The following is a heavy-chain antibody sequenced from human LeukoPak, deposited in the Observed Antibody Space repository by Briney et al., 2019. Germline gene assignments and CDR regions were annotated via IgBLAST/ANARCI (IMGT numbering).Heavy chain of an antibody. J-gene: IGHJ4*02. CDR1: GFILSTYS. CDR3: ARDGRGLVAGFDY. V-gene: IGHV3-21*01. D-gene: IGHD6-19*01. CDR2: ISSSSSFI. Sequence: GGSLRLSCAASGFILSTYSINWVRQAPGKGLEWVSSISSSSSFIYYADSVKGRFTISRDNANNSLYLQMSSLRAEDTAVYYCARDGRGLVAGFDYWGQGTLVTVSS.